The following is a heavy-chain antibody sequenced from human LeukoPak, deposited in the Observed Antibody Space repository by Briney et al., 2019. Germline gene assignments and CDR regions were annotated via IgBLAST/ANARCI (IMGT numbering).Heavy chain of an antibody. Sequence: GGSLRLSCAASGFTFSSYSMNWVRQAPGKGREWVSSISSSSSYIYYADSVKGRFTISRDNAKNSLYLQMNSLRAEDTAVYYCARVLSYDSSGYLDYWGQGTLVTVSS. CDR3: ARVLSYDSSGYLDY. CDR2: ISSSSSYI. J-gene: IGHJ4*02. D-gene: IGHD3-22*01. CDR1: GFTFSSYS. V-gene: IGHV3-21*01.